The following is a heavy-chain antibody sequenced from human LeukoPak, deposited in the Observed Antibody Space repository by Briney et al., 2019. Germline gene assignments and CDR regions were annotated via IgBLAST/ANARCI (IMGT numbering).Heavy chain of an antibody. CDR2: ISYDGSNK. V-gene: IGHV3-30-3*01. D-gene: IGHD3-10*01. CDR1: GFTFGSYA. CDR3: ARAGYYGSGSYPRLSYYGMDV. Sequence: GGSLRLSCAASGFTFGSYAMHWVRQAPGKGLEWVAVISYDGSNKYYADSVKGRFTISRDNSKNTLYLQMNSLRAEDTAVYYCARAGYYGSGSYPRLSYYGMDVWGQGTTVTVSS. J-gene: IGHJ6*02.